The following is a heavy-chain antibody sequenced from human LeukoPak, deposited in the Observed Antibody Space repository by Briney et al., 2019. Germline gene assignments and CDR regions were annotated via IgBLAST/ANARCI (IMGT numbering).Heavy chain of an antibody. CDR1: GFTFSSYG. D-gene: IGHD2-21*02. Sequence: GGSLRLSCAASGFTFSSYGMHWVRQAPGKGLEWVTFIRYDGSNKYFADSVKGRFTISRDNSKNTLFLQMNSLRAEDSAAYYCANQCGGGCSGDHWGQGTLVTVSS. J-gene: IGHJ4*02. CDR3: ANQCGGGCSGDH. CDR2: IRYDGSNK. V-gene: IGHV3-30*02.